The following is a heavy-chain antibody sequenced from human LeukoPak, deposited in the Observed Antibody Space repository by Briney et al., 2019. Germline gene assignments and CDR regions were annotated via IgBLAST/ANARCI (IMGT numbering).Heavy chain of an antibody. V-gene: IGHV4-39*02. CDR3: ARRNYYFDY. CDR1: GGSISGCDCY. Sequence: SETLSLTCTVSGGSISGCDCYWGWIRQPPGRGLEWIASIYHSGSTYYNPSLKSRVTISVDTSKNYFSLNLSSVTAADTAVYYCARRNYYFDYWGQGTLVTASS. CDR2: IYHSGST. J-gene: IGHJ4*02.